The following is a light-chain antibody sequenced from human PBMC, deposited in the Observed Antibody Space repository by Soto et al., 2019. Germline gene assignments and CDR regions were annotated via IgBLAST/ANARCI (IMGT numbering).Light chain of an antibody. J-gene: IGKJ4*01. CDR1: QSVSSSY. CDR3: QQYGSSPT. CDR2: GVS. Sequence: EIVLTQSPGTLSLSPGERATLSCRASQSVSSSYLAWYQQKPGQAPRLLIYGVSSRATGIPDRFSGSGSGTDFTLTITRLEPEDFAVYYCQQYGSSPTFGGGTKVEI. V-gene: IGKV3-20*01.